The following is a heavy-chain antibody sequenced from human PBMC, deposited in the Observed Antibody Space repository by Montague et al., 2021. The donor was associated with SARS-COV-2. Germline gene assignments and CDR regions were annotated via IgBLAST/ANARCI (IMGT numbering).Heavy chain of an antibody. CDR3: ARAAHDYGDYDY. Sequence: RLSWSASGFTFSRYSMNWVRQAPGKGLEWVSAISSSSTYILHADSVKGRFTMSRDNAKNSLYLQMNSLRAEDTAVYYCARAAHDYGDYDYWGQGTLVTVSP. V-gene: IGHV3-21*01. CDR1: GFTFSRYS. CDR2: ISSSSTYI. J-gene: IGHJ4*02. D-gene: IGHD4-17*01.